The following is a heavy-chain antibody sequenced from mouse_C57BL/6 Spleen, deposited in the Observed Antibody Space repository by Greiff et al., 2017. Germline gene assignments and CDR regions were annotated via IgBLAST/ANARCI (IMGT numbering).Heavy chain of an antibody. V-gene: IGHV14-2*01. D-gene: IGHD1-1*01. CDR2: IDPEDGET. CDR1: GFNIKDYY. J-gene: IGHJ1*03. CDR3: ASDYGSSIWYFDV. Sequence: EVQLQQSGAELVKPGASVKLSCTASGFNIKDYYMHWVKQRTEQGLEWIGRIDPEDGETKYAPKFQGKATITADTSSNTADLQLSSLTSEDTAVYYCASDYGSSIWYFDVWGTGTTVTVSS.